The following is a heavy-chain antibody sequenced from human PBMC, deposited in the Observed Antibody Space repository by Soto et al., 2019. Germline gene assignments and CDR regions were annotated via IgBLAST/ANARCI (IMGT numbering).Heavy chain of an antibody. CDR2: IWYDGTNK. CDR3: ATDGPRIAVAGTYPDH. Sequence: GSLRLSCAASGFTFSAYGMHWVRQAPGKGLEWLAIIWYDGTNKFYADSVKGRFTVSRDNYKNTLYLQMNGLRAEDTAVYYCATDGPRIAVAGTYPDHWGQGTLVTVSS. D-gene: IGHD6-19*01. V-gene: IGHV3-33*01. J-gene: IGHJ4*02. CDR1: GFTFSAYG.